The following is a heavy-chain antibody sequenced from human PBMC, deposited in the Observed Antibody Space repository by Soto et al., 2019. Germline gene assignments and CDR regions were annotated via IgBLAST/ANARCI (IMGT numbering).Heavy chain of an antibody. V-gene: IGHV4-30-4*01. Sequence: PSETLSLTCTVSGGPISSGDYYWNWIRQPPGKGLEWIGNIFYSGSTYYNPSLKSRVSISVDTSKNQLSLKLSSVAAADTAVYYCARLGGQRVLDYWGQGNLVTVS. CDR1: GGPISSGDYY. D-gene: IGHD3-16*01. CDR3: ARLGGQRVLDY. J-gene: IGHJ4*02. CDR2: IFYSGST.